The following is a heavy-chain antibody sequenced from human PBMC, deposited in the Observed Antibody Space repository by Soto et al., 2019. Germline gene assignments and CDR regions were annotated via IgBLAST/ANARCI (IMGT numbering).Heavy chain of an antibody. CDR3: AREVTMVRGLDC. CDR2: IYYSGST. CDR1: GGSISSVDYY. J-gene: IGHJ4*02. V-gene: IGHV4-30-4*01. Sequence: SETLSLTCTVSGGSISSVDYYWSGIRQPPGKGLEWIGYIYYSGSTYYNPSLKSRVTISVDTSKNQFSLKLSSVTAADTAVYYCAREVTMVRGLDCWGQGTLVTVSS. D-gene: IGHD3-10*01.